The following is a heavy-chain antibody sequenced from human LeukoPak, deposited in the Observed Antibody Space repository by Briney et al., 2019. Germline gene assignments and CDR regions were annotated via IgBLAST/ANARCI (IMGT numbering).Heavy chain of an antibody. D-gene: IGHD3-22*01. CDR3: AKDPPSSYYYDSSGYYYPANYFDY. Sequence: GGSLRLSCAASGFTFSSYAMSWVRQAPGKGLEWVSAISGSGGSTYYADSVKGRFTISRDNSKNTLYLQMNSLRAEDTAVYYCAKDPPSSYYYDSSGYYYPANYFDYWGQGTLVTVSS. CDR2: ISGSGGST. V-gene: IGHV3-23*01. J-gene: IGHJ4*02. CDR1: GFTFSSYA.